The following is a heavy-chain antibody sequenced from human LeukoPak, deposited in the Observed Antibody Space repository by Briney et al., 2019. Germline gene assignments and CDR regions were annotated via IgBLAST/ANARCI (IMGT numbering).Heavy chain of an antibody. D-gene: IGHD3-16*01. V-gene: IGHV3-30*02. Sequence: GGSLRLSCAASGFTFDCCGMHWVRQAPGKGLEWVAFIRNVGNDKYYADSVKGRFFISRDNAKNSLYLQMNSLRAEDTALYYCARALRRYKYDYPSPDYWGQGTLVTVSS. CDR2: IRNVGNDK. CDR3: ARALRRYKYDYPSPDY. J-gene: IGHJ4*02. CDR1: GFTFDCCG.